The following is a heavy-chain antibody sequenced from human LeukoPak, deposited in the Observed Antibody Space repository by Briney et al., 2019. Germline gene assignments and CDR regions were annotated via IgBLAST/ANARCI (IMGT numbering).Heavy chain of an antibody. CDR2: IKEDGSRN. Sequence: GGSLRLSCAASGFTFSDNYMSWVRQAPGKGLEWVANIKEDGSRNHYVDSVKGRFTISRDNAKGSLYLQMNSLRAEDTAVYYCARQLSGWYDADPYWGQGTLVTVSS. CDR3: ARQLSGWYDADPY. V-gene: IGHV3-7*05. D-gene: IGHD6-19*01. CDR1: GFTFSDNY. J-gene: IGHJ4*02.